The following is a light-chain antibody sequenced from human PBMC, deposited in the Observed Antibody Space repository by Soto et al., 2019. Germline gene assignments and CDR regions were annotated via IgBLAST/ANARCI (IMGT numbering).Light chain of an antibody. Sequence: IVLTQSPGTLSLSPGERATLSCRASQSISSSYLAWYQQKPGQAPRLLIYGASNRATAIPDRFSGSGSGTDFTLTISRLEPEDFAVYYCQHRSNWPPLTFGGGTKVEVK. V-gene: IGKV3D-20*02. CDR2: GAS. CDR3: QHRSNWPPLT. J-gene: IGKJ4*01. CDR1: QSISSSY.